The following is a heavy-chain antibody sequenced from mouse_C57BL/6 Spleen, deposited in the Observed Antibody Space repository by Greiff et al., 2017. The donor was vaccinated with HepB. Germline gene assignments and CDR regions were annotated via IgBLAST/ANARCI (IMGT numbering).Heavy chain of an antibody. CDR1: GYTFTSYW. D-gene: IGHD1-1*01. J-gene: IGHJ1*03. Sequence: QVQLKQPGTELVKPGASVKLSCKASGYTFTSYWMHWVKQRPGQGLEWIGNINPSNGGTNYNEKFKIKSTLTVDKSSSTAYMQLSSLTSEDSAVYYCARRKDYYGSSSSYWYFDVWGTGTTVTVSS. V-gene: IGHV1-53*01. CDR3: ARRKDYYGSSSSYWYFDV. CDR2: INPSNGGT.